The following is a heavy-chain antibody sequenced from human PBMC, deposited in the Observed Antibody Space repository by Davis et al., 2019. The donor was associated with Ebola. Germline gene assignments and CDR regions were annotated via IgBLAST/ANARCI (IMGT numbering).Heavy chain of an antibody. CDR2: IYPGDSDT. Sequence: GESLKISCKGSGYSFTSYWIGWVRQMPGKGLEWMGIIYPGDSDTRYSPSFQGQVTISADKSISTAYLQWSSLKASDTAMYYCAGSLRIAGGGLTTNGMDVWGQGTTVTVSS. J-gene: IGHJ6*02. V-gene: IGHV5-51*01. CDR3: AGSLRIAGGGLTTNGMDV. CDR1: GYSFTSYW. D-gene: IGHD6-13*01.